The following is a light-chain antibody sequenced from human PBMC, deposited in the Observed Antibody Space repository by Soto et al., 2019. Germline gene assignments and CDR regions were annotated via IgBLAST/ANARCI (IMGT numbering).Light chain of an antibody. CDR2: SAS. CDR1: QSVSSN. J-gene: IGKJ2*01. V-gene: IGKV3-15*01. CDR3: QQYHTWPPIT. Sequence: EILMTQSPATLSVSPGERATLSCRTSQSVSSNLAWYQQKAGQAPRLLIYSASTRATGIPARFSGSGSGTEFTLTISSLQSEDFAVYYCQQYHTWPPITFGQGTKLELK.